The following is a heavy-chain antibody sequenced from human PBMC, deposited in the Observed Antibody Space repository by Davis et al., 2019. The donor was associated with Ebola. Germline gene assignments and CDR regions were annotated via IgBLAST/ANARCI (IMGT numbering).Heavy chain of an antibody. CDR2: IKCDGSEK. V-gene: IGHV3-52*01. D-gene: IGHD2-15*01. Sequence: PGGSLRLSCAASGFTFSSSWMHWVCQAPEKGLEWVADIKCDGSEKYYVDSVKGRFTISRDNAKNSLYLQMNSLRAEDTAVYYCARGQGGGSHFDYWGQGTLVTVSS. CDR3: ARGQGGGSHFDY. CDR1: GFTFSSSW. J-gene: IGHJ4*02.